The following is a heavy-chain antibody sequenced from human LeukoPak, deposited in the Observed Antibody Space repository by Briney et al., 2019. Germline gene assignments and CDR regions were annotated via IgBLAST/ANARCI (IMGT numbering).Heavy chain of an antibody. CDR1: GYTFTGYY. CDR2: INPNSGGT. V-gene: IGHV1-2*02. D-gene: IGHD2-2*01. Sequence: ASVMVSCKASGYTFTGYYMHWVRQAPGQGLEWMGWINPNSGGTNYAQKFQGRVTMTRDTAISTAYMELSRLRSDDTAVYYCARDRPLKVMTAPTIDYWGQGTLVTVSS. CDR3: ARDRPLKVMTAPTIDY. J-gene: IGHJ4*02.